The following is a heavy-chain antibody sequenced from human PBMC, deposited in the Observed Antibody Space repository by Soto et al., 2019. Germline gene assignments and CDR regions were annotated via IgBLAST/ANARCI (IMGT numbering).Heavy chain of an antibody. CDR1: GYTFTSYG. Sequence: ASVKVSCKASGYTFTSYGISWVRQAPGQELEWMGWISAYNGNTNYAQKLQGRVTMTTDTSTSTAYMELRSLRSDDTAVFFCASEVSFSVSCTYPPPRYYRMYVWGQGPTVPVSS. J-gene: IGHJ6*02. CDR2: ISAYNGNT. V-gene: IGHV1-18*01. CDR3: ASEVSFSVSCTYPPPRYYRMYV.